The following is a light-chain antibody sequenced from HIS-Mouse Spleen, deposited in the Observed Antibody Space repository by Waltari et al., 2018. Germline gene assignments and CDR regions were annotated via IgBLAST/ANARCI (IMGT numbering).Light chain of an antibody. Sequence: QSALTQPRLVSGSPGPSVTISCTGTSSDVGGYNHVPWYQQHPGKAPQLMIYDVSKRPSGVPDRFSGSKSGNTASLTISGLQAEDEADYYCCSYAGSYTGVFGTGTKVTVL. CDR1: SSDVGGYNH. J-gene: IGLJ1*01. CDR3: CSYAGSYTGV. CDR2: DVS. V-gene: IGLV2-11*01.